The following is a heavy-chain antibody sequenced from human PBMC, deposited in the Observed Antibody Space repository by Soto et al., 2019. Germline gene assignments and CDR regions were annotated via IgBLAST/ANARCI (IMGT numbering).Heavy chain of an antibody. CDR2: ISSSGST. CDR3: ARGGIYYSH. V-gene: IGHV4-4*07. J-gene: IGHJ4*02. Sequence: PSETLSLTCSVSGGSISTYFWSWIRQPAGKELEWIGRISSSGSTDHNPSLKSRVTMSVDTSKNQFSLKLNSVTAADTAVYYCARGGIYYSHWGQGALVT. CDR1: GGSISTYF. D-gene: IGHD1-26*01.